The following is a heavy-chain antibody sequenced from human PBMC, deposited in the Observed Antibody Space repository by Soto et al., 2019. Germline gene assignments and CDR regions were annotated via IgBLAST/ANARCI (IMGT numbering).Heavy chain of an antibody. V-gene: IGHV4-30-2*01. CDR2: IYHSGST. CDR3: ARDFEYSRFRWFDP. Sequence: PSETLSLTCAVSGGSISSGGYSWSWIRQPPGKGLEWIGYIYHSGSTYYNPSLESRVTISVDRSKNQFSLKLSSVTAADTAVYYCARDFEYSRFRWFDPWGQGTLVTVSS. D-gene: IGHD6-6*01. CDR1: GGSISSGGYS. J-gene: IGHJ5*02.